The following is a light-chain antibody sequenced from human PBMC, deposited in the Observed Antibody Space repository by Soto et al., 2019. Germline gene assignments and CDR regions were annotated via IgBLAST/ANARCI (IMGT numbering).Light chain of an antibody. CDR1: SNDVGGFNY. Sequence: QSVLTQPASVSGSPGQSITISCTGTSNDVGGFNYVSWYQQLPGKAPKLVIYDVTHRTSGVSDRFSGSRSGNTASLTISGLQAEHEADYYCTSFTSGSTPYVLGTGTKVTVL. CDR3: TSFTSGSTPYV. CDR2: DVT. J-gene: IGLJ1*01. V-gene: IGLV2-14*03.